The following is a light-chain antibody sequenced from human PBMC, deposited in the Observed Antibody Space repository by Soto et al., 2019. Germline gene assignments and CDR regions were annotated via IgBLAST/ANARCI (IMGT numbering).Light chain of an antibody. Sequence: QSALTQPRSVSGSPGQSVTISCTGTNSDVGYYNYVSWYQQHPGKAPKLIIFDVDKRPSGVPDRFSGSKSGNTASLTISGLQAEDEADYYCCSYAGSSWIFGGGTKLTVL. V-gene: IGLV2-11*01. CDR1: NSDVGYYNY. CDR2: DVD. J-gene: IGLJ2*01. CDR3: CSYAGSSWI.